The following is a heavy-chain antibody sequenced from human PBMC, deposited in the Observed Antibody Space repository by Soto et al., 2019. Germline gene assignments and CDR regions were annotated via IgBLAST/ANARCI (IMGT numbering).Heavy chain of an antibody. J-gene: IGHJ6*02. CDR1: GFTFSSYA. CDR2: ISYDGSNK. Sequence: LRLSCAASGFTFSSYAMHWVRQAPGKGLEWVAVISYDGSNKYYADSVKGRFTISRDNSKNTLYLQMNSLRAEDTAVYYCARDYYVHYYYYGMDVWGQGTTVTVS. CDR3: ARDYYVHYYYYGMDV. V-gene: IGHV3-30-3*01. D-gene: IGHD1-26*01.